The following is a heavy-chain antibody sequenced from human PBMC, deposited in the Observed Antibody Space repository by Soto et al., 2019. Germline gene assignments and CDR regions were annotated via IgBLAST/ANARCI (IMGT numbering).Heavy chain of an antibody. Sequence: GGSLRLSCAASGFIFSSYSMNWVRQAPGKGLEWVSSISSSSSYIYYPDSVKGRFTISRDNAKNSLFLQMNSLRAADTAVYYCARGELGFYDSSVQGAFDIWGQGTVVTVSS. CDR2: ISSSSSYI. CDR3: ARGELGFYDSSVQGAFDI. J-gene: IGHJ3*02. D-gene: IGHD3-22*01. CDR1: GFIFSSYS. V-gene: IGHV3-21*01.